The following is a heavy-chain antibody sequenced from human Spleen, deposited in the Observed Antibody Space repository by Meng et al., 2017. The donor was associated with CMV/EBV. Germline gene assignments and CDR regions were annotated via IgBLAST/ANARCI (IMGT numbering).Heavy chain of an antibody. CDR2: IYYSGST. V-gene: IGHV4-39*07. CDR1: GGSISSSNSY. CDR3: ARGNRSFYYFDY. Sequence: SETLSLTCTVSGGSISSSNSYWGWVRQPPGKGLEWIGTIYYSGSTYYTPSLKSRVTVSLHTSKNQFSLKLSSVTAADTAVYYCARGNRSFYYFDYWGQGTLVTVSS. J-gene: IGHJ4*02. D-gene: IGHD3-16*02.